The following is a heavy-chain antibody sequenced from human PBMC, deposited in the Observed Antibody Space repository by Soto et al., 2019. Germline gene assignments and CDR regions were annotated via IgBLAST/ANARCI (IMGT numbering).Heavy chain of an antibody. J-gene: IGHJ6*01. CDR3: ARGKPSGYRFGPRNFFYYGLDV. V-gene: IGHV4-34*01. D-gene: IGHD5-18*01. CDR2: VHPSGST. Sequence: SLTLSLTRTVLRASLGDHDCARISKYPDKGLEWIGEVHPSGSTDYNPSLKSRLTLSLDTSKNQFSLKVASVTAADTAVYFCARGKPSGYRFGPRNFFYYGLDVLGTGTTVTGSS. CDR1: RASLGDHD.